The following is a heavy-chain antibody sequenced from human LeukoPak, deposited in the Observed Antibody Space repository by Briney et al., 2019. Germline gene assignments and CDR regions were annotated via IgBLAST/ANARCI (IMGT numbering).Heavy chain of an antibody. Sequence: PGGSLRLSCTASGFTLSTYAMNWVRQAPGRGLEWVATLSGSGAGTYYSDSVQGRFTISRDNSKRTLFLQMNSLRAEDTAFYYCAKAELGVDTFFDYWGQGTLVTVSS. CDR1: GFTLSTYA. J-gene: IGHJ4*02. D-gene: IGHD3-3*01. CDR2: LSGSGAGT. V-gene: IGHV3-23*01. CDR3: AKAELGVDTFFDY.